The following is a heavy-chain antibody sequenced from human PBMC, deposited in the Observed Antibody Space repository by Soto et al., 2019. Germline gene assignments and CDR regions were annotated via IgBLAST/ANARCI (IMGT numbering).Heavy chain of an antibody. CDR3: ARGGASGSYTGTLYYYGMDV. CDR1: GYTFTSYY. Sequence: ASVKVSCKASGYTFTSYYMHWVRQAPGQGLEWMGIINPSGGSSSYAQKFQGRVTMTRDTSTSTVYMELSSLRSEGTAVYYCARGGASGSYTGTLYYYGMDVWGQGTTVTVSS. D-gene: IGHD1-26*01. J-gene: IGHJ6*02. V-gene: IGHV1-46*01. CDR2: INPSGGSS.